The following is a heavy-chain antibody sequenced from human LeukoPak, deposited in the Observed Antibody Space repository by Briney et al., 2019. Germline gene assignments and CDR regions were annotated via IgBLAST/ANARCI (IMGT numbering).Heavy chain of an antibody. Sequence: GGSLRLSCTASGFTFSRSAMNWVRQAPGKGLEWVSSISTSSSYIYYADSVKGRFTISRDNAKNSLYLQMNSLRAEDTAVYYCARDRNDILTGYTAFDIWGQGTMVTVSS. V-gene: IGHV3-21*01. CDR3: ARDRNDILTGYTAFDI. CDR1: GFTFSRSA. CDR2: ISTSSSYI. J-gene: IGHJ3*02. D-gene: IGHD3-9*01.